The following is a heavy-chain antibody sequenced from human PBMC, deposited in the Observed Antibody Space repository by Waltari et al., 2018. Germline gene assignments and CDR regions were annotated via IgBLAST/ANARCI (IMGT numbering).Heavy chain of an antibody. Sequence: QVHLQESGPGLLKASETLSLTCGVSAYSIHSGFYWGWTRQPPGKGLEWVATIYHDGTTYYNPSLKSRATISMDTSKNHFSLKLQSVTAADTAVYYCTRQVLGYCTSAACRRLESWGQGTLVTVSS. CDR1: AYSIHSGFY. CDR3: TRQVLGYCTSAACRRLES. J-gene: IGHJ4*02. D-gene: IGHD2-2*03. CDR2: IYHDGTT. V-gene: IGHV4-38-2*01.